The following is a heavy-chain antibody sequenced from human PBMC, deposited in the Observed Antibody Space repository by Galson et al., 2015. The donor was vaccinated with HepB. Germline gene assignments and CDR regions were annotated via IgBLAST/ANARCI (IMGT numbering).Heavy chain of an antibody. CDR3: ARRGYCSGGSCYPNFDY. V-gene: IGHV5-10-1*01. J-gene: IGHJ4*02. D-gene: IGHD2-15*01. Sequence: QSGAEVKKPGESLRISCKGSGYSFTSYWVSWVRQMPGKGLEWMGRIDPSDSYTNYSPSFQGHVTISADKSISTAYLQWSSLKASDTAMYYCARRGYCSGGSCYPNFDYWGQGTLVTVSS. CDR2: IDPSDSYT. CDR1: GYSFTSYW.